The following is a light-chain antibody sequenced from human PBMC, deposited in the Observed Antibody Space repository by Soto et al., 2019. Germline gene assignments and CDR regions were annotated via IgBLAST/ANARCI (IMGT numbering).Light chain of an antibody. Sequence: AIQMTQSPSSLSASVGDRVTITCRASQGVGTVLGWYQQKPGKAPMLLIYHASTLHNGVSSRLSCSGSGADFTLTISRLQPEDFANYYCLQDNSNPLTFGGGTKGGI. CDR3: LQDNSNPLT. V-gene: IGKV1-6*01. CDR1: QGVGTV. CDR2: HAS. J-gene: IGKJ4*01.